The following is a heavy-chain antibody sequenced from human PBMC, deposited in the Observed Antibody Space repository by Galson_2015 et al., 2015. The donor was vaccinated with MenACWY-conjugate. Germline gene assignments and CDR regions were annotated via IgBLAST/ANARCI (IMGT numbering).Heavy chain of an antibody. V-gene: IGHV3-13*01. CDR1: GFTFSSYD. D-gene: IGHD3-22*01. Sequence: SLRLSCAASGFTFSSYDMHWVRQATGKGLEWVSAIGTAGDSYYPGSVRGRFTICSENAKNSLYLQMNSLRAGDTAVYYCARARYYYDSSGYYFGPFYYYYMDVWGKGTTVTVSS. J-gene: IGHJ6*03. CDR3: ARARYYYDSSGYYFGPFYYYYMDV. CDR2: IGTAGDS.